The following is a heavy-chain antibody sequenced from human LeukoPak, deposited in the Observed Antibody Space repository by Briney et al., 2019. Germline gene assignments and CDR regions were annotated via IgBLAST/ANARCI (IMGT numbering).Heavy chain of an antibody. CDR2: ISSTSSNI. CDR1: GFTFSSYA. V-gene: IGHV3-21*01. CDR3: ARIRDAYDSFDI. D-gene: IGHD2-2*01. Sequence: GGSLRLSCAASGFTFSSYAMSWVRQAPGKGLEWIASISSTSSNIFYADSLKGRFTISRDNAKNSLYLQMNSLRAEDTAVYFCARIRDAYDSFDIWGQGTMVTVSS. J-gene: IGHJ3*02.